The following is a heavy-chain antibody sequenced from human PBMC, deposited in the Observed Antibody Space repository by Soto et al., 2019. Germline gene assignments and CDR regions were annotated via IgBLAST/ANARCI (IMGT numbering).Heavy chain of an antibody. CDR1: GFTFSSYA. CDR3: AKDPGDAGTFAGYYYMDV. D-gene: IGHD1-1*01. V-gene: IGHV3-23*01. CDR2: ISGSGGST. Sequence: GGSLRLSYAASGFTFSSYAMSWVRQAPGKGLEWVSAISGSGGSTYYADSVKGRFTISRDNSKNTLYLQMNSLRAGDTAVYYCAKDPGDAGTFAGYYYMDVWGKGTTVTVSS. J-gene: IGHJ6*03.